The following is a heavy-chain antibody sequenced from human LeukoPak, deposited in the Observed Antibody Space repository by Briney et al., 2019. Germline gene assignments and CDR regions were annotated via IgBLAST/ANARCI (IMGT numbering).Heavy chain of an antibody. J-gene: IGHJ4*02. CDR1: GFDFNNYY. CDR3: TRDEGATVATYRFDF. V-gene: IGHV3-7*01. D-gene: IGHD4-17*01. Sequence: GGSLRLSCAASGFDFNNYYMSWVRQAPGKGLEWLANIKFDGSDTYYVDSVKGRFTISRNNAKNPLYLQMSSLRVEDTALYYCTRDEGATVATYRFDFWGQGTLVTVSS. CDR2: IKFDGSDT.